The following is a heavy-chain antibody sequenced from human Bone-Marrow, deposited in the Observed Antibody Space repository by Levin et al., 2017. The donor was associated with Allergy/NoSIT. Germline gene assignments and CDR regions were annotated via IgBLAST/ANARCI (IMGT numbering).Heavy chain of an antibody. Sequence: RSQTLSLTCSVSGDSVSSGSYYWTWIRQPPGKGLECIGFMLYSGYRNYNPSLKSRVTMALDTSKNQFSLRLTSVTAADTAIYYCARDAVGTAAGSLAYWGQGALVTVSS. CDR3: ARDAVGTAAGSLAY. V-gene: IGHV4-61*01. J-gene: IGHJ4*02. D-gene: IGHD4-23*01. CDR1: GDSVSSGSYY. CDR2: MLYSGYR.